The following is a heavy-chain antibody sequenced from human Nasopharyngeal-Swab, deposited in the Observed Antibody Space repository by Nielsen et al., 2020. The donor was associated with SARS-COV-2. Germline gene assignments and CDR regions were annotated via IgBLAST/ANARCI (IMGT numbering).Heavy chain of an antibody. CDR3: ARWSGYYYYYGVDV. CDR2: ISGSAGST. V-gene: IGHV3-23*01. Sequence: GESLKISCAASGFTFSSYAMSWVRQAPGKGLEWVSGISGSAGSTYYADSVKGRFTISRDNAKNSLYLQMNSLRAEDTAVYYCARWSGYYYYYGVDVWGQGTTVTVSS. CDR1: GFTFSSYA. D-gene: IGHD3-3*01. J-gene: IGHJ6*02.